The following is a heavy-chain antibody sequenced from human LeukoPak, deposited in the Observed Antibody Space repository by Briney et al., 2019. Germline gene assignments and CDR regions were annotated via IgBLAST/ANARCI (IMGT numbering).Heavy chain of an antibody. V-gene: IGHV3-30*18. D-gene: IGHD6-25*01. J-gene: IGHJ4*02. CDR3: AKLVGSTSSFDY. CDR2: ISYDGSNK. CDR1: GFTFSSYG. Sequence: GRSLRLSCAASGFTFSSYGMHWVRQAPGKGLEWVAVISYDGSNKYYADSVKGRFTISRDNSKNTLYLQMNSLRAEDTAVYYCAKLVGSTSSFDYWGQGTLVTVSS.